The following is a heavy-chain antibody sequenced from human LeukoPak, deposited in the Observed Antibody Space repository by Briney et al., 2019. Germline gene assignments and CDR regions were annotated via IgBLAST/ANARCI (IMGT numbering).Heavy chain of an antibody. CDR3: ARHGVTVTTPFFY. CDR2: VFHGGST. D-gene: IGHD4-17*01. J-gene: IGHJ4*02. CDR1: GGSISSSNW. V-gene: IGHV4-4*02. Sequence: PSETLSLTCAVSGGSISSSNWWSWVRQPPGKGLEWIGEVFHGGSTNFNPSLKSRVTISVDRSKNQFSLRLSSVTAADTAVYFCARHGVTVTTPFFYWGQGTLVTVSS.